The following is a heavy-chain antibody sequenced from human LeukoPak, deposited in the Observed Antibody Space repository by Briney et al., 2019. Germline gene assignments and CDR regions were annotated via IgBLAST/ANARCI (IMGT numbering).Heavy chain of an antibody. Sequence: SETLSLTCTVSGGSISSGSYYWSWIRQPAGKGLEWIGRIYTSGSTNYNPSLRSRVTISVDTSKNQFSLKLSSVTAADTAVYYCAVQLRGFGEASSFYFDYWGQRTLVTVSS. CDR1: GGSISSGSYY. CDR3: AVQLRGFGEASSFYFDY. D-gene: IGHD3-10*01. CDR2: IYTSGST. J-gene: IGHJ4*02. V-gene: IGHV4-61*02.